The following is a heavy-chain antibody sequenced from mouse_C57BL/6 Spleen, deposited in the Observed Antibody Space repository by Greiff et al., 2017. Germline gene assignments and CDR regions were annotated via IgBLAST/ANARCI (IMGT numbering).Heavy chain of an antibody. Sequence: EVQVVEPGGGLVQPGGSLSLSCAASGFTFTDYYMSWVRQPPGKALEWLGFIRNKANGYTNEYSVSGKGRFTISRDNSQSVLYLQMNALRAEDSATYYCARGGTGYFDYWGQGTTLTVSS. CDR1: GFTFTDYY. V-gene: IGHV7-3*01. CDR3: ARGGTGYFDY. D-gene: IGHD3-3*01. J-gene: IGHJ2*01. CDR2: IRNKANGYTN.